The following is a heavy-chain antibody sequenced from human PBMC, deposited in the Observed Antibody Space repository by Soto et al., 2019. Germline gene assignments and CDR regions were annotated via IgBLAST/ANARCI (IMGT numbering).Heavy chain of an antibody. CDR3: VRGMNPLS. J-gene: IGHJ5*01. Sequence: GGSLRLSCAASGFTKFPFSSYSMHWVRQAPGKGLEWVSSISSTTSYIFYAASVRGRFTISRDNARDLLFLQMDSLTAEDTAVYFCVRGMNPLSRGQGTLVTVSS. CDR1: GFTKFPFSSYS. CDR2: ISSTTSYI. V-gene: IGHV3-21*06.